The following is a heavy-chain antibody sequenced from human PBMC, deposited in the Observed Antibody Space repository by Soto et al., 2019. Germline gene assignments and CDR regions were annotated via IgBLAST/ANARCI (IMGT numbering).Heavy chain of an antibody. D-gene: IGHD3-22*01. V-gene: IGHV3-74*01. J-gene: IGHJ4*02. CDR3: ARVYYQDGSVDRYFDN. CDR1: GFTFSSYW. CDR2: LNSDGPSS. Sequence: EVQLVESGGGLVQPGGSLRLSCAASGFTFSSYWMHWVRQGPGKGLVWVSRLNSDGPSSTYADSVKGRFTISRDNAKNTLYLQMNSLRAEDTAVYYCARVYYQDGSVDRYFDNWGQGTLVTVSS.